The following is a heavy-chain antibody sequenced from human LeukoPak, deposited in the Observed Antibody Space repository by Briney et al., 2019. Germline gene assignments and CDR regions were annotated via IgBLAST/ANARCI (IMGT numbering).Heavy chain of an antibody. Sequence: GASLRLSCAASGFTFSSDAMSWVRQARGKGLEWVSAISGSGGSTYYEDSVKGRSTISRETSKNTLYLQMNSMRADDTAEYYWAKREADSGSSDYGGQGTLVTVFS. D-gene: IGHD1-26*01. V-gene: IGHV3-23*01. J-gene: IGHJ4*02. CDR2: ISGSGGST. CDR1: GFTFSSDA. CDR3: AKREADSGSSDY.